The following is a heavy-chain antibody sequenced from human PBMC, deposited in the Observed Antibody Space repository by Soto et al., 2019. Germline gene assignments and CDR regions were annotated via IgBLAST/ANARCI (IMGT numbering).Heavy chain of an antibody. J-gene: IGHJ6*03. CDR3: ARIRFVEWLIDYYYYYMDV. D-gene: IGHD3-3*01. Sequence: QVQLQESGPGLVKPSQTLSLTCTVSGGSISSGGYYWSWIRQHPGKGLEWIGYIYYSGSTSYNPSLKSRVTISVDTSKNQFSLKLSSVTAADTAVYYCARIRFVEWLIDYYYYYMDVLGKGTTVTVSS. CDR1: GGSISSGGYY. CDR2: IYYSGST. V-gene: IGHV4-31*03.